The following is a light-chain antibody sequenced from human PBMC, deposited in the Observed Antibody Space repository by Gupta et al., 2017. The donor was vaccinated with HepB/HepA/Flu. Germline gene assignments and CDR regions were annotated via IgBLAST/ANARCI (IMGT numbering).Light chain of an antibody. CDR1: QSVLYSSDNKNY. V-gene: IGKV4-1*01. J-gene: IGKJ1*01. CDR2: WAS. Sequence: DIVMTQSPDSLAVPLGERATIHCKSNQSVLYSSDNKNYLAWYQQKPGQPPKLLVYWASTRESGVPDRFSGSGSGTDFTLTISSLQAEDVAVYYCQEHYSTPPWTFGQGTKVEIK. CDR3: QEHYSTPPWT.